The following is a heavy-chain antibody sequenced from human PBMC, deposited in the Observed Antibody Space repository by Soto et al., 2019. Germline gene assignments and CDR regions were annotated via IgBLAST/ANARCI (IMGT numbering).Heavy chain of an antibody. Sequence: QVQLVQSGAEVKKPGFSVKVSCKASGGTFSSYAISWVRQAPGQGLEWMGGIIPIFGTANYAQKFQGRVTMTADESTSTADMELSSLRAEDTAVYYCAREEGLPGGSYYGGYWGQGTLVTVSS. CDR3: AREEGLPGGSYYGGY. CDR1: GGTFSSYA. J-gene: IGHJ4*02. CDR2: IIPIFGTA. V-gene: IGHV1-69*01. D-gene: IGHD1-26*01.